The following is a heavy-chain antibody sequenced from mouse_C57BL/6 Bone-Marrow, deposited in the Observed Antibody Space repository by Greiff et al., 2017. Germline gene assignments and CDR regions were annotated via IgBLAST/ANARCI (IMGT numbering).Heavy chain of an antibody. CDR2: INPNNGGT. CDR1: GYTFTDYY. J-gene: IGHJ2*01. Sequence: LVKPGASVKISCKASGYTFTDYYMNWVKQSHGKSLEWIGDINPNNGGTSYNQKFKGKATLTVYKSYSAAYMELRSLTAEDSAVYYCARGAYSWGQGTTLTVSS. CDR3: ARGAYS. V-gene: IGHV1-26*01.